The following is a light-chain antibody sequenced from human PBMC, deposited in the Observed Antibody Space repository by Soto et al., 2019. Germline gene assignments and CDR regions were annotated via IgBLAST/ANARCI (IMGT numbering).Light chain of an antibody. CDR1: QSVSSN. CDR3: QQYNNWPGGT. Sequence: EIVMTQSPATLSVSPGERATLSCRASQSVSSNLAWYQQKPGQAPRLLIYGASTRAPGIPARFSGSGSGTEFTLTISSLQSEDFAVYYCQQYNNWPGGTFGQGTKLEIK. CDR2: GAS. J-gene: IGKJ2*02. V-gene: IGKV3-15*01.